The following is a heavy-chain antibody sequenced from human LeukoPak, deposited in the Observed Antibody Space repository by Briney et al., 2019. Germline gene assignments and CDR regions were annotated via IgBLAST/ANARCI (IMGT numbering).Heavy chain of an antibody. CDR3: ARALVGAKYYYYGMDV. V-gene: IGHV1-69*04. CDR1: GGTFSSYA. Sequence: GASVKVSCKASGGTFSSYALSWVRQAPGQGLEWMGRIIPILGIAHYAQKFQGRVTITADKSTSTAYMELSSLRSEDTAVYYCARALVGAKYYYYGMDVWGQGTTVTVSS. J-gene: IGHJ6*02. D-gene: IGHD1-26*01. CDR2: IIPILGIA.